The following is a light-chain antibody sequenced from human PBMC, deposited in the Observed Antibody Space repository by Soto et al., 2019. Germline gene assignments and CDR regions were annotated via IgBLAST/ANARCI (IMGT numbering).Light chain of an antibody. J-gene: IGLJ3*02. CDR1: SSNIGNNY. Sequence: QSVLTQPPSVSAAPGQKVTISCSGSSSNIGNNYVSWYQQLPGTVPKLLIYDNNKRPSGIPDRFSGSKSGTSATLGITGLQTGDEADYYCGTWDSSLSAGRVFGGGTQLTVL. CDR3: GTWDSSLSAGRV. V-gene: IGLV1-51*01. CDR2: DNN.